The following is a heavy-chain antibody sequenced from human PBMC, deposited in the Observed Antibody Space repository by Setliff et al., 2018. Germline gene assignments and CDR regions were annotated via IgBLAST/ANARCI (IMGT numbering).Heavy chain of an antibody. V-gene: IGHV1-2*02. D-gene: IGHD2-8*01. CDR1: GYSFTSYD. J-gene: IGHJ4*02. CDR2: INPNSADT. Sequence: ASVKVSCKASGYSFTSYDLHWVRQAPGQGLEWMGWINPNSADTNYAQKFQGRVTRPWDASTTTAYPDLSRLTSDYTAVYYCSKVVRYWTTTACQGASGAEFWGQGTLVTVSS. CDR3: SKVVRYWTTTACQGASGAEF.